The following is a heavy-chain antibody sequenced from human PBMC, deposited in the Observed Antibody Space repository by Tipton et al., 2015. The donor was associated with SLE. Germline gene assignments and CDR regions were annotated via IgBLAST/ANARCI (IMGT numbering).Heavy chain of an antibody. CDR1: GESMSSYY. D-gene: IGHD2/OR15-2a*01. CDR2: FYTSGNT. J-gene: IGHJ4*02. V-gene: IGHV4-4*07. CDR3: VRVMVLPTSSFDY. Sequence: TLSLTCTVSGESMSSYYWSWIRQPAGKGLEWIGRFYTSGNTIYNPSLKNRVTMSVDTSKSQFSLKLSSVTAADTAVYYCVRVMVLPTSSFDYWGQGTLVTVSS.